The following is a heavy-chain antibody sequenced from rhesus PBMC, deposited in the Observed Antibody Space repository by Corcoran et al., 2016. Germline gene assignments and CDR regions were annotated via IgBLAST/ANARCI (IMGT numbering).Heavy chain of an antibody. CDR2: INGYRGRT. Sequence: QVQLQESGPGLVKPSETLSLTCDVSGGSFRSYWWNWIRQSPGKGLEWIGEINGYRGRTNYNPSLQSRVSISMDVSKNQFSLRLTSVTAADTAVYYCTSPVRYRFDVWGPGVLVSVSS. V-gene: IGHV4-80*01. J-gene: IGHJ5-1*01. CDR3: TSPVRYRFDV. CDR1: GGSFRSYW. D-gene: IGHD3-9*01.